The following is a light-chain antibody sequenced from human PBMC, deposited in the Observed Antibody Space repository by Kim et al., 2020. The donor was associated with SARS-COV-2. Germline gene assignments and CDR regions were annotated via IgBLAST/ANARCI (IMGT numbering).Light chain of an antibody. V-gene: IGLV1-47*01. Sequence: GQRLTISCSGSTSNIVNSFVYWYQQLPGTAPKFLIYRDNERPSGVPDRFSGSKSGTSASLAISGLRSEDEADYYCATWDDSLRSVVFGGGTQLTVL. CDR3: ATWDDSLRSVV. CDR2: RDN. J-gene: IGLJ2*01. CDR1: TSNIVNSF.